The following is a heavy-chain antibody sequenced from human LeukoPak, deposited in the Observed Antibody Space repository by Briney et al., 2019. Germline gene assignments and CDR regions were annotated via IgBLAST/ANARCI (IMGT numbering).Heavy chain of an antibody. V-gene: IGHV3-74*01. Sequence: GGSLRLSCGASGFTFSSYWMHWVRQAPGQGLVWVARIKGDGSSTAYADSVKGRFTVSRDNSKNTLSMQMNSLRVGDTAVYYCAKEVTSLDDWGQGALVTVSS. D-gene: IGHD2-21*02. CDR3: AKEVTSLDD. CDR2: IKGDGSST. J-gene: IGHJ4*02. CDR1: GFTFSSYW.